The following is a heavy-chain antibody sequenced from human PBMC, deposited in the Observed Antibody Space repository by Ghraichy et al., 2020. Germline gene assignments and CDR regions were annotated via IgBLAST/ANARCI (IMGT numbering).Heavy chain of an antibody. CDR3: ARDISSPRYGMDV. CDR2: ISARSTVI. V-gene: IGHV3-48*02. D-gene: IGHD2/OR15-2a*01. J-gene: IGHJ6*02. Sequence: GGSLRLSCAVSGFTFDRNGMNWVRQAPGKGLEWISYISARSTVIFYADSVRGRFTTSRDNDNNSLFLQMNSLRDEDKAVYYCARDISSPRYGMDVWGQGTTVIVSS. CDR1: GFTFDRNG.